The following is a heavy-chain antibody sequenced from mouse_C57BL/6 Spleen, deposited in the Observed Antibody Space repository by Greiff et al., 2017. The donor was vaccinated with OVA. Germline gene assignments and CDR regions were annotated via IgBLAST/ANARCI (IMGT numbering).Heavy chain of an antibody. D-gene: IGHD1-1*01. CDR1: GYTFTDYE. Sequence: QVQLKESGAELVRPGASVTLSCKASGYTFTDYEMHWVKQTPVHGLEWIGAIDPETGGTAYTQKFTGKAILTADKSSSTAYMELRSLTAEDSAVYYCTRPIYYYGSSYDYFDYWGQGTTLTVSA. V-gene: IGHV1-15*01. CDR2: IDPETGGT. J-gene: IGHJ2*01. CDR3: TRPIYYYGSSYDYFDY.